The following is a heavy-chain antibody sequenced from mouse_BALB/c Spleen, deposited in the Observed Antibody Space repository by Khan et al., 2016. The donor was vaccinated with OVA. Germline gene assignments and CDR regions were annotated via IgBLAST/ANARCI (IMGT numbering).Heavy chain of an antibody. D-gene: IGHD1-1*01. Sequence: QIQLVQSGPELKKPGETVKISCKASGFPFTNYGMNWVKQAPGKGLTWMGWINTNTGEPTYAEEFKGRFAFPLETSACTAYLQINNLKTEDTATYCFARKGFYNGSSYPLDFWGQGTTLTVSS. CDR2: INTNTGEP. CDR3: ARKGFYNGSSYPLDF. V-gene: IGHV9-3*02. J-gene: IGHJ2*01. CDR1: GFPFTNYG.